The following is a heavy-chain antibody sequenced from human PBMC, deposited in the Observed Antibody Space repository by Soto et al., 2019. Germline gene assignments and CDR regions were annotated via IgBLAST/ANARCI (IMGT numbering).Heavy chain of an antibody. CDR2: IIPIFGTA. V-gene: IGHV1-69*06. Sequence: ASVKVSCKASGCTFSSYAISWVRQAPGQGLEWMGGIIPIFGTANYAQKFQGRVTITADKSTSTAYMELSSLRSEDTAVYYCARTHYYDSSGYYYRAFDIWGQGTMVTVSS. D-gene: IGHD3-22*01. CDR1: GCTFSSYA. J-gene: IGHJ3*02. CDR3: ARTHYYDSSGYYYRAFDI.